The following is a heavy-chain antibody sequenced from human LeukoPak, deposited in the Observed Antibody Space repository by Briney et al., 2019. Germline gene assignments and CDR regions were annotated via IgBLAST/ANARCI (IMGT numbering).Heavy chain of an antibody. Sequence: PSETLSLTCAVYGGSFSGYYWSWIRQPPGKGLEWIGEINHSGSTNYNPSLKSRVTISVDTSKNQFSLKLSSVTAADTAVYYCARGGIVLRFLEWLPRNWFDPWGQGTLVTVS. D-gene: IGHD3-3*01. CDR3: ARGGIVLRFLEWLPRNWFDP. J-gene: IGHJ5*02. CDR2: INHSGST. CDR1: GGSFSGYY. V-gene: IGHV4-34*01.